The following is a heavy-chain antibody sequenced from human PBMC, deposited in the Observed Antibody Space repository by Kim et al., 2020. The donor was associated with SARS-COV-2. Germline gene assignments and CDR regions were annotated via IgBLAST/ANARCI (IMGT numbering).Heavy chain of an antibody. CDR1: GGSFSGYY. Sequence: SETLSLTCAVYGGSFSGYYWSWIRQPPGKGLEWIGEINHSGSTNYNPSLKSRVTISVDTSKNQFSLKLSSVTAADTAVYYCARIRFLEWLTSYYYYGMDVWGQGTTVTVSS. V-gene: IGHV4-34*01. CDR3: ARIRFLEWLTSYYYYGMDV. D-gene: IGHD3-3*01. CDR2: INHSGST. J-gene: IGHJ6*02.